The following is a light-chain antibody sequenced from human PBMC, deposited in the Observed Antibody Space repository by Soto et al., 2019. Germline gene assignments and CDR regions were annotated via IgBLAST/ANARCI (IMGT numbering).Light chain of an antibody. CDR1: QGVTTN. J-gene: IGKJ5*01. Sequence: VMTQSPCTLSLTPGERATLSCRAGQGVTTNFAWYQQKSGQSPRLLIYDVSIRATGVPARFSGTGSETDFTLTISGLQSEDSAVYFCQQYNNWPFSFGQGTRLEIK. V-gene: IGKV3-15*01. CDR3: QQYNNWPFS. CDR2: DVS.